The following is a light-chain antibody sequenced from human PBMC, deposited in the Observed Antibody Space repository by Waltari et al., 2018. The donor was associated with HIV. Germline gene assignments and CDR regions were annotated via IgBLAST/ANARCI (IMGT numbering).Light chain of an antibody. CDR3: QQYNSYSYT. V-gene: IGKV1-5*03. J-gene: IGKJ2*01. CDR1: QSISSW. CDR2: KAS. Sequence: DIQMTQSPSTLSASVGDRVTITCRANQSISSWLAWYQQKPGKAPKLLIYKASSLESGVPSRFSGSGSGTEFTLTISSLQPDDFATYYCQQYNSYSYTFGQGTKLEIK.